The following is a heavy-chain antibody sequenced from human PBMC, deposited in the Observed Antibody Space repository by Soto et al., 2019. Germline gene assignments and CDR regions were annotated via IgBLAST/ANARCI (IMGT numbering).Heavy chain of an antibody. CDR3: ARDGITKIIKGAFDI. J-gene: IGHJ3*02. V-gene: IGHV4-59*01. D-gene: IGHD3-22*01. CDR2: IYYSGST. CDR1: GGSISTYY. Sequence: PSETLSLTCTVSGGSISTYYWSWIRQPPGKGLEWVGYIYYSGSTNYNPSLKSRVAISIDTSKNQFSLRLTSVTAADTAVYYCARDGITKIIKGAFDIWGQGTMVTVSS.